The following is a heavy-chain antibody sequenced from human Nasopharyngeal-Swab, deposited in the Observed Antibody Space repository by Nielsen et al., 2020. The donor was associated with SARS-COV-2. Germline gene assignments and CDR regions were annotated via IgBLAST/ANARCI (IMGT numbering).Heavy chain of an antibody. Sequence: GESMKISCAASGFTFSSYGMNWVRQAPGKGLEWVAVIWYDGINKYYADSVKGRFTISRDNSKNTLSLQMNSLRADDTAVYYCADPPFSEYWGQGTLVTVSS. V-gene: IGHV3-33*01. CDR3: ADPPFSEY. CDR1: GFTFSSYG. J-gene: IGHJ4*02. CDR2: IWYDGINK.